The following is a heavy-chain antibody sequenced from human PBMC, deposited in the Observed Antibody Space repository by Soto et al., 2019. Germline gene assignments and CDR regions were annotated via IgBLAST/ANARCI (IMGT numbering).Heavy chain of an antibody. J-gene: IGHJ6*02. CDR2: ICSSSSTI. CDR3: ARDGKYYDSSGYSLAHYYYYGMDV. CDR1: GFTFSSYS. V-gene: IGHV3-48*02. D-gene: IGHD3-22*01. Sequence: GGSLSLSCAASGFTFSSYSMNWVRPAPGKGLEWVLYICSSSSTIYYADSVKGRFTISRDNAKNSLYLQMNSLREEDTAVYYCARDGKYYDSSGYSLAHYYYYGMDVWGQGTTVTVSS.